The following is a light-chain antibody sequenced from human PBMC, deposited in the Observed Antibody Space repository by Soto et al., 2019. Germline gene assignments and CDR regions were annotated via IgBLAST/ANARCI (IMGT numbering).Light chain of an antibody. CDR2: AAS. J-gene: IGKJ4*01. CDR1: QSVSGN. CDR3: QKYNKGPLT. V-gene: IGKV3-15*01. Sequence: EIVMTQSPATLSVSPGERATLSCRASQSVSGNLAWYQQKPGQAPSLLIYAASTRATGISARFSGSGSGTDFTLTISSLQYEDFALYYCQKYNKGPLTFGGGTKVEIK.